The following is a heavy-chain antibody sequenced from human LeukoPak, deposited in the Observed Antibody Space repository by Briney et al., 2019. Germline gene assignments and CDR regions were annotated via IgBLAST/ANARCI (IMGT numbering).Heavy chain of an antibody. D-gene: IGHD4-17*01. J-gene: IGHJ5*02. CDR1: GGSISSYY. Sequence: TSETLSLTCTVSGGSISSYYWSWIRQPPGKGLDWIGYIYYSGSTNYNPSLKSRVTISVDTSKDQFSLKLSSVTAADTAVYYCARTSYGDYGATNWFDPWGQGTLVTVSS. CDR2: IYYSGST. CDR3: ARTSYGDYGATNWFDP. V-gene: IGHV4-59*01.